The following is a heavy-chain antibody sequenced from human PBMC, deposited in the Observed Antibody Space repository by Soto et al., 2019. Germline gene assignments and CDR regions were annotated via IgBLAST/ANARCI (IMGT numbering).Heavy chain of an antibody. CDR3: ARGIELADYYDSSGYYPY. J-gene: IGHJ4*02. CDR2: INAGNGNT. CDR1: GYTLTSYA. Sequence: ASVKVSCKASGYTLTSYAMHWVRQAPGQRLEWMGWINAGNGNTKYSQKFQGRVTITRDTSASTAYMELSSLRSEDTAVYYCARGIELADYYDSSGYYPYWGQGTLVTVSS. D-gene: IGHD3-22*01. V-gene: IGHV1-3*01.